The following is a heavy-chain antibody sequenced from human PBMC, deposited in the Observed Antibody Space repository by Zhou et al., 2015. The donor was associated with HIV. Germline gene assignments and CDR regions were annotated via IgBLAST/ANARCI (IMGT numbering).Heavy chain of an antibody. J-gene: IGHJ3*02. V-gene: IGHV1-69*02. CDR3: ASKGDVDTAMVDAFDI. CDR2: IIPILGIA. Sequence: QVQLVQSGAEVKKPGSSVKVSCKASGGTFSSYTISWVRQAPGQGLEWMGRIIPILGIANYAQKFQGRVTITADKSTSTAYMELSSLRSEDTAVYYCASKGDVDTAMVDAFDIWGQGTMVTVSS. D-gene: IGHD5-18*01. CDR1: GGTFSSYT.